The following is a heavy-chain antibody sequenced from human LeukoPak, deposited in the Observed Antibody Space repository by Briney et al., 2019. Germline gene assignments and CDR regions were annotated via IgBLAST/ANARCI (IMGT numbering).Heavy chain of an antibody. CDR3: ARAGHKDIVVVVAEENWFDP. Sequence: GGSLRLSCAASGFTFSSYSMNWVRQAPGKGLEWVSSISSSSSYIYYADSVKGRFTISRDNAKNPLYLQMNSLRAEDTAVYYCARAGHKDIVVVVAEENWFDPWGQGTLVTVSS. D-gene: IGHD2-15*01. J-gene: IGHJ5*02. V-gene: IGHV3-21*01. CDR2: ISSSSSYI. CDR1: GFTFSSYS.